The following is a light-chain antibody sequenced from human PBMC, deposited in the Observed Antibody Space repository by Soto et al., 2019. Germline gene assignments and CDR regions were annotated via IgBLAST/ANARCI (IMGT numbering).Light chain of an antibody. CDR1: QSVLFSSNNQIY. V-gene: IGKV4-1*01. Sequence: DIVMTQSPDSLAVSLGERATINCKSSQSVLFSSNNQIYLDWYQQKPGQPPKLLIYWASTREFGVPDRFSGSGSGTDSTLTISSLQAEDVAIYYCQQYYSSPYTFGQGTKLEIK. CDR2: WAS. CDR3: QQYYSSPYT. J-gene: IGKJ2*01.